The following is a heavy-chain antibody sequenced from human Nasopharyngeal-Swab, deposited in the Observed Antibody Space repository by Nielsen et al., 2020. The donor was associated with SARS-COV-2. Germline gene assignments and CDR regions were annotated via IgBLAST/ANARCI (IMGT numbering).Heavy chain of an antibody. Sequence: GASLQISCAASGFTFSDYYMNWVRQAPGKGLEWVSYISSSSSTIYYADSVKGRFTISRDNAKNSLYLQMNSLRDEDTAVYYCARGATILGGHASRMDVWGQGTTVTVSS. D-gene: IGHD3-3*01. J-gene: IGHJ6*02. CDR1: GFTFSDYY. CDR2: ISSSSSTI. V-gene: IGHV3-48*02. CDR3: ARGATILGGHASRMDV.